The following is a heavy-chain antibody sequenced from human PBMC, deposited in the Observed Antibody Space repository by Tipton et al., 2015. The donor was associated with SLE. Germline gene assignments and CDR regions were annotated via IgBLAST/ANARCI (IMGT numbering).Heavy chain of an antibody. CDR2: IYSGGST. Sequence: SLRLSCAASGFTVSSNYMSWVRQAPGKGLEWVSVIYSGGSTYYADSVKGRFTISRDNSKNTLYLQMNSLKTEDTAVYYCTTGRYYDILTGYSTDGDAFDIWGQGTMVTVSS. V-gene: IGHV3-53*01. D-gene: IGHD3-9*01. CDR1: GFTVSSNY. CDR3: TTGRYYDILTGYSTDGDAFDI. J-gene: IGHJ3*02.